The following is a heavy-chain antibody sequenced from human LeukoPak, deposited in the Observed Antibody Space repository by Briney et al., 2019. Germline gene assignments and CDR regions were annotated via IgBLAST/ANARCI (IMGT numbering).Heavy chain of an antibody. V-gene: IGHV4-34*01. Sequence: PSETLSLTCAVYGGSFSGYYWSWIRQPPGKGLEWIGEINHSGSTSYNPSLKSRVTISVDTSKNQFSLKLSSVTAADTAVYYCARGQRDGYKIRHFDYWGQGTLVTVSS. CDR1: GGSFSGYY. J-gene: IGHJ4*02. CDR3: ARGQRDGYKIRHFDY. CDR2: INHSGST. D-gene: IGHD5-24*01.